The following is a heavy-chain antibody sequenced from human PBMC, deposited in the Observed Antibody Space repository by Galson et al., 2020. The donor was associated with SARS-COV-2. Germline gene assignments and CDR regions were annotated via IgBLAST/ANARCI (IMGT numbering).Heavy chain of an antibody. V-gene: IGHV4-59*01. Sequence: SETLSLTCTVSGCSISSYYLSWIRQPPGKGLEWIGYIYYSGSTNYNPSLKSRVTITVDTSKNQFSLKLSSVTAADTAVYYCARGLGEEDSSGGDFDYWGQGTLVTVSS. CDR1: GCSISSYY. CDR3: ARGLGEEDSSGGDFDY. J-gene: IGHJ4*02. CDR2: IYYSGST. D-gene: IGHD6-19*01.